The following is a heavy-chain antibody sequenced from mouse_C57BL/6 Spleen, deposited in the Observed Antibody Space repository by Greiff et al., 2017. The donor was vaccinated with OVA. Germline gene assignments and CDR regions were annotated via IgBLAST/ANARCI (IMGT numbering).Heavy chain of an antibody. V-gene: IGHV1-61*01. CDR1: GYTFTSYW. CDR3: ARGAYGSSYYYAMDY. D-gene: IGHD1-1*01. Sequence: VQLQQPGAELVRPGSSVKLSCKASGYTFTSYWMDWVKQRPGQGLEWIGNIYPSDSETHYNQKFKDKATLTVDKSSSTAYMQLSSLTSEDSAVYYCARGAYGSSYYYAMDYWGQGTSVTVSS. J-gene: IGHJ4*01. CDR2: IYPSDSET.